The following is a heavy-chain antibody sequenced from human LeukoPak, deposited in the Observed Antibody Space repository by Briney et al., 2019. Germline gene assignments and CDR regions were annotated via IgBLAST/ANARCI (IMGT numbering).Heavy chain of an antibody. J-gene: IGHJ4*02. CDR3: ASHGYNFWSGYFAY. Sequence: GGSLRLSCAASGFTFSSYWMSWVRQAPGKGLEWVANIKEDGNEQYYVDSVKGRFTMSRDNAKNSLSLQMNSLRVEDTAVYYCASHGYNFWSGYFAYWGQGALVTVSS. V-gene: IGHV3-7*01. D-gene: IGHD3-3*01. CDR2: IKEDGNEQ. CDR1: GFTFSSYW.